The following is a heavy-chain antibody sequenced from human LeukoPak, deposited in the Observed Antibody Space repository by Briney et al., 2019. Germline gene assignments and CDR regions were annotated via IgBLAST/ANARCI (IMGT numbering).Heavy chain of an antibody. CDR2: INHSGST. Sequence: KPSETLSLTCTVSGGSISSSSYYWGWIRQPPGKGLEWIGEINHSGSTNYNPSLKSRVTISVDTSKNQFSLKLSSVTAADTAVYYCARLFKPAFEYWGQGILVTVSS. V-gene: IGHV4-39*07. CDR1: GGSISSSSYY. D-gene: IGHD2-2*01. J-gene: IGHJ4*02. CDR3: ARLFKPAFEY.